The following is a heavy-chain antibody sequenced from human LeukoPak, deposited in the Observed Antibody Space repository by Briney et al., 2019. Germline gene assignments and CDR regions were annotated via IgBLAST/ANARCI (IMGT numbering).Heavy chain of an antibody. V-gene: IGHV5-51*01. D-gene: IGHD3-22*01. CDR1: GYSFSTYW. J-gene: IGHJ4*02. CDR3: ARPHYYSSGYEFDY. CDR2: IYPGDSDT. Sequence: GESLKISCKGSGYSFSTYWIGWVRQMPGKGLEWMGIIYPGDSDTRYSPPFQGQVTISADKSISTAYLQWSSLKASDTAMYYCARPHYYSSGYEFDYWGQGTLVTVSS.